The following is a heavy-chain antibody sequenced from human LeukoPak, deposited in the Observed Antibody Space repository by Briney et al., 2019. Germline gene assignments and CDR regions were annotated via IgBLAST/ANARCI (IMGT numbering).Heavy chain of an antibody. Sequence: ASVKVSCKASGYTFTSYYMHWVRQAPGQGLEWMGIINPSGGSTSYAQKFQGRVTMTRDMSTSTVYMELSSLRSEDTAVYYCASDSRTNWFDPWGQGTLVTVSS. CDR2: INPSGGST. V-gene: IGHV1-46*01. CDR1: GYTFTSYY. CDR3: ASDSRTNWFDP. J-gene: IGHJ5*02.